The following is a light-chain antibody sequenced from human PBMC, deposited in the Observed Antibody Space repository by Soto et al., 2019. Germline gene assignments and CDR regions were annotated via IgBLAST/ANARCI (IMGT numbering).Light chain of an antibody. J-gene: IGKJ4*01. Sequence: EIVMTQSPATLSVSPGERATLSCRASQSVSSNLAWYQQKPGQAPRLLIYGASTRATGIPARFSGSGSGTEFTLTISSLQPDDFATYYCQQYESYSPLTFGGGTKVEIK. V-gene: IGKV3-15*01. CDR3: QQYESYSPLT. CDR1: QSVSSN. CDR2: GAS.